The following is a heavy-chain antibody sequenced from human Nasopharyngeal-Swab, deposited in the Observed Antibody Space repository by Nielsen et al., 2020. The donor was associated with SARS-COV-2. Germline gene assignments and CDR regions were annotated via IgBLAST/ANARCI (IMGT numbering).Heavy chain of an antibody. CDR3: AKLDSSGYYPTVDY. D-gene: IGHD3-22*01. Sequence: SLKISCSASGFTFDAYAMHWVRQAPGKGLEWVSGISWNSGSIGYADSVKGRFTISRDNAKNSLYLQMNSLRAEDTALYYCAKLDSSGYYPTVDYWGQGTLVTVSS. CDR1: GFTFDAYA. J-gene: IGHJ4*02. V-gene: IGHV3-9*01. CDR2: ISWNSGSI.